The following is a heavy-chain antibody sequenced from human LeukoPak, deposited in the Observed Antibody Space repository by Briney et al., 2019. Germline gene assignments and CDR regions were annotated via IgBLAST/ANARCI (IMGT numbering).Heavy chain of an antibody. J-gene: IGHJ3*02. V-gene: IGHV4-61*05. CDR3: ARVEGTWRLQLVHLAFDI. Sequence: RPSETLSLTCTVSGGSISSSSYYWGWIRQPPGKGLEWIGYIYYSGSTNYNPSLKSRVTISVDTSKNQFPLKLSSVTAADTAVYYCARVEGTWRLQLVHLAFDIWGQGTMVTVSS. CDR1: GGSISSSSYY. CDR2: IYYSGST. D-gene: IGHD6-13*01.